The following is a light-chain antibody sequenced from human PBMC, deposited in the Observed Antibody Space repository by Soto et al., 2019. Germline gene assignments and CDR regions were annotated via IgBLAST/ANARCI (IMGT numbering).Light chain of an antibody. V-gene: IGKV4-1*01. Sequence: IMLPHSPATLAVSLRERATTNCKSSQSVLHSSNNKNCLAWYQQKPGQPPNLLIYWTSTRVSGVPDRFSGGGSGTDFTLTISSLQAEDVVVYYCQQYYSSPWTFGQGTKVDIK. CDR1: QSVLHSSNNKNC. CDR3: QQYYSSPWT. J-gene: IGKJ1*01. CDR2: WTS.